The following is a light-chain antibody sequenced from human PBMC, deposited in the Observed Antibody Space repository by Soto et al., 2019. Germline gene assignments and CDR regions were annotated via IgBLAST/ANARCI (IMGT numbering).Light chain of an antibody. CDR1: QSLVYSDGNTY. CDR3: MQVTGWPTT. Sequence: DVVMTQSPLSLPVILGQPASISCRSSQSLVYSDGNTYLNWFQQRPGQSPRRLIYKASNRDSGVPETFRGSGSGAHFTLEISGVEAEDVGVYYCMQVTGWPTTFGQGTRLEIK. V-gene: IGKV2-30*01. CDR2: KAS. J-gene: IGKJ5*01.